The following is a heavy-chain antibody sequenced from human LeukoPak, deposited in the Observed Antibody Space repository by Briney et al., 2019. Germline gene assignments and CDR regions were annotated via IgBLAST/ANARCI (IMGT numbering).Heavy chain of an antibody. Sequence: ASVKVSCKASGYTFTSYDINWVRQATGQGLEWTGWMNPNSGNTGYAQKFQGRVTMTRNTSISTAYMELSSLRSEDTAVYYCARGGDGGYFDWFLSFYGMDVWGQGTTVTVSS. CDR3: ARGGDGGYFDWFLSFYGMDV. J-gene: IGHJ6*02. V-gene: IGHV1-8*01. CDR2: MNPNSGNT. CDR1: GYTFTSYD. D-gene: IGHD3-9*01.